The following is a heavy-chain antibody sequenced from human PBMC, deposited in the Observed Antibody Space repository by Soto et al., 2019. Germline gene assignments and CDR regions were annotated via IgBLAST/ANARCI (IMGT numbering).Heavy chain of an antibody. CDR2: IYPGDSDT. CDR3: AGGGVRGVITRTRDYYGMDV. Sequence: EVQLVQSGAEVKKPGESLKISCKGSGYSFTSYWIGWVRQMPGKGLEWIGIIYPGDSDTRYSPSFQGQVTISADKSTSTAYLQWSSLKASDTAMYYCAGGGVRGVITRTRDYYGMDVWGQGTTVTVSS. J-gene: IGHJ6*02. D-gene: IGHD3-10*01. V-gene: IGHV5-51*01. CDR1: GYSFTSYW.